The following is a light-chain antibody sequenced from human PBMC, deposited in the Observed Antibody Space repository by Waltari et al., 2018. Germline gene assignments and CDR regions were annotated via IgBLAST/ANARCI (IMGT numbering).Light chain of an antibody. J-gene: IGKJ2*01. Sequence: EIVLTQTPDTLSLSPGERDSLAGRASQSVTSTFLAWYQQKPGQAPTLLIYGASSRATGIPDRFSGSGSGTDFTLTISRLEPEDFAVYYCQQYGYSPKTFGQGTKLEIK. CDR1: QSVTSTF. CDR3: QQYGYSPKT. CDR2: GAS. V-gene: IGKV3-20*01.